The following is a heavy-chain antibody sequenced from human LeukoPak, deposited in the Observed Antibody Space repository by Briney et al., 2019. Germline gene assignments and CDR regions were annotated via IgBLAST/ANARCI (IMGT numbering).Heavy chain of an antibody. CDR3: ARSYSNRYYYYDYMDV. V-gene: IGHV4-59*11. CDR1: DGTISSHY. Sequence: SVTLSLTCTVSDGTISSHYWSWIAQPPGRGLEGISYIYYSGSTNYYPSLKGQVTLSVATSKHQFSQKLSSVPTADTAVYYCARSYSNRYYYYDYMDVWGKGTTVTVSS. J-gene: IGHJ6*03. CDR2: IYYSGST. D-gene: IGHD4-11*01.